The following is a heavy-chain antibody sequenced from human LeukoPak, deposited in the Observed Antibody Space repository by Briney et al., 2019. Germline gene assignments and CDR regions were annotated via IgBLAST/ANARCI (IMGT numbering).Heavy chain of an antibody. CDR2: INPNSGGT. J-gene: IGHJ4*02. Sequence: ASVKVSCKASGYTFTGYYMHWVRQAPGQGLEWMGWINPNSGGTNYAQKFQGWVTMTRDTSISTAYMELSRLRSDDTAVYYCARPHLANYYDSSGYLGGYFDYWGQGTLVTVSS. CDR3: ARPHLANYYDSSGYLGGYFDY. CDR1: GYTFTGYY. V-gene: IGHV1-2*04. D-gene: IGHD3-22*01.